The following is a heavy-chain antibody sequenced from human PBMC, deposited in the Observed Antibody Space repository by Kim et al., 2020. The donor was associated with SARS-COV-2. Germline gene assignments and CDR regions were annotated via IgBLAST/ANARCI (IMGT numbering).Heavy chain of an antibody. Sequence: GGSLRLSCAASGFTFSSYAMSWVRQGPGDVWAWVSVISGRGGSTYYADSVKGRFTISRDNSKNTLYLQMNSLRAEDTAVYYCAKVPRGSGSFDPSWGQGTLVTVSS. CDR2: ISGRGGST. D-gene: IGHD3-10*01. J-gene: IGHJ5*02. V-gene: IGHV3-23*01. CDR1: GFTFSSYA. CDR3: AKVPRGSGSFDPS.